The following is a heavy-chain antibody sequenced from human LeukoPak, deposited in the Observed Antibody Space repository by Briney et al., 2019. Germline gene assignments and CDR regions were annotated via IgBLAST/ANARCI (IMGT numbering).Heavy chain of an antibody. CDR3: ARTDILYSSSWYVFDY. D-gene: IGHD6-13*01. Sequence: NPSETLSLTCTVSGGSISSGSYYWGWIRQPPGKGLEWIGSIYYSWSTYYNPSLKSRVTISVDTSNNQFSLRLSSVTAADTALYYCARTDILYSSSWYVFDYWGQGTLVTVSS. CDR2: IYYSWST. CDR1: GGSISSGSYY. J-gene: IGHJ4*02. V-gene: IGHV4-39*07.